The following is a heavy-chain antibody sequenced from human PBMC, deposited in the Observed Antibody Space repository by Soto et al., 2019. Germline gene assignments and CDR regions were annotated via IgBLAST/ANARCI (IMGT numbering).Heavy chain of an antibody. D-gene: IGHD3-22*01. V-gene: IGHV1-69*01. CDR3: ARGWGYDNNDYYYAY. CDR1: GGTFSRHG. CDR2: IIPIFGTA. J-gene: IGHJ4*02. Sequence: QVQLVQSGAEVRKPGSSVKVSCKASGGTFSRHGISWVRQAPGQGLEWMGGIIPIFGTANHAQKFQGRVTITADESTSTAYMELSSLRSDDTAVYYCARGWGYDNNDYYYAYWGQGTLVIVSS.